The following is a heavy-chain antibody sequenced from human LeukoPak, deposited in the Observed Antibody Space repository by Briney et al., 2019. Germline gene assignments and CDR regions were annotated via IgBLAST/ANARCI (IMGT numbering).Heavy chain of an antibody. V-gene: IGHV4-59*01. Sequence: SETLSLTCTVSGGSISGYHWSWIRQPPGKGLEWIGNIYYSGSTNYNPSLKSRVTISVDTSKNQFSLKLSSVTAADMAVYYCARSTVTAAPLFYWGQGTLVTVSS. CDR1: GGSISGYH. CDR3: ARSTVTAAPLFY. D-gene: IGHD4-17*01. CDR2: IYYSGST. J-gene: IGHJ4*02.